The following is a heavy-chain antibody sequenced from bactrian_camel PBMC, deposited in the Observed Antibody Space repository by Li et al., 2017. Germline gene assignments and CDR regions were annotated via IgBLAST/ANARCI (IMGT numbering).Heavy chain of an antibody. CDR2: ISEDGRNT. D-gene: IGHD2*01. J-gene: IGHJ4*01. CDR1: GFTSSRYY. V-gene: IGHV3-2*01. CDR3: ATGYCSSGDYCYTPTTRSAYGY. Sequence: VQLVESGGGLVQPGGSLRLSCAVSGFTSSRYYMSWVRQAPGKGLEWVSSISEDGRNTYYANSVKGRFTISRDNAQNTVSLQMNSLKSEDTALFYCATGYCSSGDYCYTPTTRSAYGYWGQGTQVTVS.